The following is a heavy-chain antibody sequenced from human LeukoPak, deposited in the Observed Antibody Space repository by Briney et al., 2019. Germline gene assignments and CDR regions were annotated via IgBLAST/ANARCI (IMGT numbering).Heavy chain of an antibody. Sequence: SQTLSLTCTVSGGSISSGGYYWSWIRQHPGKGLEWIGYIYHSGSTYYNPSLKSRVTISVDRSKNQFSLKLSSVTAADTAVYYCARAMVRGVIAYDYWGQGTLVTVSS. J-gene: IGHJ4*02. CDR3: ARAMVRGVIAYDY. CDR2: IYHSGST. V-gene: IGHV4-30-2*01. CDR1: GGSISSGGYY. D-gene: IGHD3-10*01.